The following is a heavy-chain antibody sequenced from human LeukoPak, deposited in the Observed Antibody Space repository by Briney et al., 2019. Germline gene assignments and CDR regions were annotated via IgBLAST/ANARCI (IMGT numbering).Heavy chain of an antibody. CDR2: IWCGGSNK. J-gene: IGHJ3*02. Sequence: PGGSLRLSCAASGFIFSYYGMHCVRQAPGKGLGGVAFIWCGGSNKYYADSVKGRFTISRDNSKNTLYLQMNSLRAEDTAVYYCARSDYYGSGSYYNAHPYAFDIWGQGTMVTVSS. D-gene: IGHD3-10*01. V-gene: IGHV3-30*02. CDR1: GFIFSYYG. CDR3: ARSDYYGSGSYYNAHPYAFDI.